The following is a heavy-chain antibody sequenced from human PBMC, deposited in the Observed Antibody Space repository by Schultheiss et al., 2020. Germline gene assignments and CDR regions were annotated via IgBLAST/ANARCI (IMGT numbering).Heavy chain of an antibody. CDR1: GGTFSSYA. V-gene: IGHV1-69*13. D-gene: IGHD3-22*01. J-gene: IGHJ4*02. CDR3: ALSYPGGYYDSSGYLPPRY. CDR2: IIPIFGTA. Sequence: SVKVSCKASGGTFSSYAISWVRQAPGQGLEWMGGIIPIFGTANYAQKFQGRVTITADESTSTAYMELSSLRSEDTAVYYCALSYPGGYYDSSGYLPPRYWGQGTLVNVSS.